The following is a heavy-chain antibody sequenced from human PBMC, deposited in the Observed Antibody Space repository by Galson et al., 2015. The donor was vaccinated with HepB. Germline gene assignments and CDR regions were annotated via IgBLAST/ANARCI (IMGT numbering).Heavy chain of an antibody. CDR3: ARDRGEPLAGVVPYYYYYYGMDV. CDR2: IYYSGST. V-gene: IGHV4-30-4*01. J-gene: IGHJ6*02. Sequence: TLSLTCTVSGGSISSGDYYWSWIRQPPGKGLEWIGYIYYSGSTYYNPSLKSRVTISVDTSKNQFSLKLSSVTAADTAVYYCARDRGEPLAGVVPYYYYYYGMDVWGQGTTVTVSS. CDR1: GGSISSGDYY. D-gene: IGHD3-16*01.